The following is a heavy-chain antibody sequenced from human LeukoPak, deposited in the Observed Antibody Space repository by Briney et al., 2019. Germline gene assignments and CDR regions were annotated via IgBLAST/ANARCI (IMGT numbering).Heavy chain of an antibody. Sequence: GGSLSLSCAASGFTFISYSMNWVRQAPGKGLEWVSSISSSSSYIYYADSVKGRFTISRDNAKNSLYLQMNSLRAEDTAVYYCARPIGSSGWFFDYWGQGTLRTVSS. V-gene: IGHV3-21*01. J-gene: IGHJ4*02. CDR3: ARPIGSSGWFFDY. D-gene: IGHD6-19*01. CDR1: GFTFISYS. CDR2: ISSSSSYI.